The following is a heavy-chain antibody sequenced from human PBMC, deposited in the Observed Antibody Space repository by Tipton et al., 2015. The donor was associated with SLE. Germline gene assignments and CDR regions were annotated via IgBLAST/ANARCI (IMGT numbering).Heavy chain of an antibody. Sequence: TLSLTCTVSGGSISSGGYYWSWIRQHPGKGLEWIGYIYYSGSTYYNPSLQSRVTISVDTSKNQFSLKLNSVTAADTAVYYCASRTTPLPHWVGDIFDVWGQGSMVTVSS. CDR1: GGSISSGGYY. CDR3: ASRTTPLPHWVGDIFDV. J-gene: IGHJ3*01. CDR2: IYYSGST. D-gene: IGHD2-21*01. V-gene: IGHV4-31*03.